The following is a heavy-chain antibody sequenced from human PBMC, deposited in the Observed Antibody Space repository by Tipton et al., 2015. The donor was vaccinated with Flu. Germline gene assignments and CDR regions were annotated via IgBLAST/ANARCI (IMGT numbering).Heavy chain of an antibody. Sequence: SLRLSCAASGFTFSNAWMSWVRQAPGKGLEWVGRIKSKTDGGTTDYAAPVKGRFTISRDDSKNTLYLQMNSLKTEDTAVYYCTTRYSGYGDYYMDVWGKGTTVTVSS. CDR3: TTRYSGYGDYYMDV. CDR1: GFTFSNAW. J-gene: IGHJ6*03. D-gene: IGHD5-12*01. V-gene: IGHV3-15*01. CDR2: IKSKTDGGTT.